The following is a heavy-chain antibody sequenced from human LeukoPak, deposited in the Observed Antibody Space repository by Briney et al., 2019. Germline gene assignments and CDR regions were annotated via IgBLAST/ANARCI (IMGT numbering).Heavy chain of an antibody. D-gene: IGHD5-12*01. V-gene: IGHV3-21*04. J-gene: IGHJ6*03. Sequence: GGSLRLSCAASGFTFNNYNMNWVRQAPGKALEWVSSITSSGTYIFYADSVKGRFTISRDNAKNSLYLQMNSLRAEDTAVYYCARVPIVATTYYYYYMDVWGKGTTVTISS. CDR2: ITSSGTYI. CDR1: GFTFNNYN. CDR3: ARVPIVATTYYYYYMDV.